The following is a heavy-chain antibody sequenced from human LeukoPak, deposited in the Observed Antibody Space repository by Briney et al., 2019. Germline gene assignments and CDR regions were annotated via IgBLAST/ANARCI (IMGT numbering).Heavy chain of an antibody. D-gene: IGHD3-22*01. V-gene: IGHV1-8*01. CDR3: AALVGSGFSDAFDI. J-gene: IGHJ3*02. CDR2: MNPNSGNT. Sequence: ASVKVSYKASGYTFTSYDINWVRQATGQGLEWMGWMNPNSGNTGYAQKFQGRVTMTRNTSISTAYMELSSLRSEDTAVYYCAALVGSGFSDAFDIWGQGTMVTVSS. CDR1: GYTFTSYD.